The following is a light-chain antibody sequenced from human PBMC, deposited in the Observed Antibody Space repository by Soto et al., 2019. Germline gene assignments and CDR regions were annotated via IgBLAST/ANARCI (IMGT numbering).Light chain of an antibody. CDR1: ISDVGGNKF. J-gene: IGLJ1*01. CDR3: SSFTGTNYV. CDR2: DVS. V-gene: IGLV2-14*03. Sequence: QSVLTQPASVSGSPGQSITISCTGTISDVGGNKFVSWYQQYPGKAPKLMICDVSNRPSGVSNRFSGSKSGNTASLTISGLQAEDEGDYYCSSFTGTNYVFGTGTKVTVL.